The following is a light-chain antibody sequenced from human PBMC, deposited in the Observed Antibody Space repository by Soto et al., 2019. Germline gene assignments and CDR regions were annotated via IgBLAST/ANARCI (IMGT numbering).Light chain of an antibody. CDR3: CSYAGSSIWV. J-gene: IGLJ3*02. CDR2: EVN. Sequence: QPVLTQPASVSGSPGQSITISCTGTRSDVGSYNVVSWYQQHPGRAPKLIIYEVNERPSGVSNRFSGSKSGYTASLTISGLQAEDEADYYCCSYAGSSIWVFGGGTKLTVL. CDR1: RSDVGSYNV. V-gene: IGLV2-23*02.